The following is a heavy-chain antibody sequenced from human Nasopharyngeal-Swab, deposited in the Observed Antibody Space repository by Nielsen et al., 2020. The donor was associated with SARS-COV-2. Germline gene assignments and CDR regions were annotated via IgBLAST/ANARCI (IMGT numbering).Heavy chain of an antibody. CDR2: ISYDRSNK. CDR3: ARGGLLELGFYWYFDL. D-gene: IGHD2-21*02. V-gene: IGHV3-30-3*01. CDR1: GFTFSSYA. Sequence: GGSLRLSCAASGFTFSSYAMHWVRQAPGKGLEWVAVISYDRSNKYYADSVKGRFTISRDNSKNTLYLQMNSLRAEDTAVYYCARGGLLELGFYWYFDLWGRGTLVTVSS. J-gene: IGHJ2*01.